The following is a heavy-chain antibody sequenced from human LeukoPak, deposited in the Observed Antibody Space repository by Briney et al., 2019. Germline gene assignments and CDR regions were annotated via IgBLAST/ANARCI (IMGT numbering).Heavy chain of an antibody. CDR1: GGSISSSSYY. Sequence: SETLSLTCXXSGGSISSSSYYWGWIRQPPGKGLEWIGSIYYSGSTYYNPSLKSRVTISVDTSKNQFSLKLSSVTAADTAVYYCASGFSSGWYPQWFFDYWGQGTLVTVSS. CDR3: ASGFSSGWYPQWFFDY. CDR2: IYYSGST. V-gene: IGHV4-39*01. J-gene: IGHJ4*02. D-gene: IGHD6-19*01.